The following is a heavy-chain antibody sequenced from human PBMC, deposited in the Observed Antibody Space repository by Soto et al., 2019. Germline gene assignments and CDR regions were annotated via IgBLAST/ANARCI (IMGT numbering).Heavy chain of an antibody. Sequence: PGGSLRLSCAASGFTFSNAWMSWVRQAPGKGLEWVGRIKSKTDGGTTDYAAPVKGRFTISRDDSKNTLYLQMNSLKTEDTAVYYCTTVPYGDYQPNYYYYYGMDVWGQGTTVTVSS. CDR2: IKSKTDGGTT. V-gene: IGHV3-15*01. CDR3: TTVPYGDYQPNYYYYYGMDV. J-gene: IGHJ6*02. D-gene: IGHD4-17*01. CDR1: GFTFSNAW.